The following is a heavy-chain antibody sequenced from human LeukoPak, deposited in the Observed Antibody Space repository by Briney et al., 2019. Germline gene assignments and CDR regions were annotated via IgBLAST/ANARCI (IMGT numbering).Heavy chain of an antibody. CDR3: ASYCSSTSCYLDAFDI. Sequence: GASVKVSCKASGDTFTSYYMHWVRQAPGQGREWMGIINPSGGSTSYAQKFQGRVTMTRDMSTSTVNIELSSLRPEDTAVYYCASYCSSTSCYLDAFDIWGQGTMVTVSS. V-gene: IGHV1-46*01. CDR2: INPSGGST. J-gene: IGHJ3*02. D-gene: IGHD2-2*01. CDR1: GDTFTSYY.